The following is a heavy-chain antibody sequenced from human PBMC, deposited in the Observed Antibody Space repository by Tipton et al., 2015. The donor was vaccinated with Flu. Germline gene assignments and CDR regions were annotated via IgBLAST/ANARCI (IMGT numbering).Heavy chain of an antibody. J-gene: IGHJ6*02. D-gene: IGHD3-3*01. Sequence: QLVQSGGGLIQPGGSLRLSCAASGFRFSDYYMSWIRQAPGKGLEWVSHISGSDNIINYADSVKGRFTISRDNAKNSLYLQMNSLRAEDTAIYYCARDHPPSITVLGEITDYFGMDVWGQGTTVTVSS. V-gene: IGHV3-11*01. CDR2: ISGSDNII. CDR3: ARDHPPSITVLGEITDYFGMDV. CDR1: GFRFSDYY.